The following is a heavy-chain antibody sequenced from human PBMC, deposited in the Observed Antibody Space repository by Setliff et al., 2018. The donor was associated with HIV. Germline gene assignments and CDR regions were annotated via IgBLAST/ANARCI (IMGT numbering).Heavy chain of an antibody. Sequence: ASVKVSCKASGYTFTRYFMHCVRQAPGQGLEWLGMINPSGGSTWYAQKFQGRVTMTRDTSTSTVYMELSRLRSDDTAVYYCARGGYHGFGSYGDYWGQGTLVTVSS. CDR2: INPSGGST. D-gene: IGHD3-10*01. J-gene: IGHJ4*02. CDR3: ARGGYHGFGSYGDY. V-gene: IGHV1-46*01. CDR1: GYTFTRYF.